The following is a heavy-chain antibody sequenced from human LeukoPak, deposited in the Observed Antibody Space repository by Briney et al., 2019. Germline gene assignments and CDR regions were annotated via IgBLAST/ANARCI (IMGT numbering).Heavy chain of an antibody. V-gene: IGHV4-38-2*02. CDR2: IYHSGST. CDR1: GYSISSGYY. CDR3: ARDPSLWFGELAGYFDY. J-gene: IGHJ4*02. D-gene: IGHD3-10*01. Sequence: SETLSLTCNVSGYSISSGYYWGWIRQPPGKGLERIGKIYHSGSTYYNQSLKSRVTISVETSKTQFSLKLSSVTAEDTAVYYCARDPSLWFGELAGYFDYWGQGTLVSVPS.